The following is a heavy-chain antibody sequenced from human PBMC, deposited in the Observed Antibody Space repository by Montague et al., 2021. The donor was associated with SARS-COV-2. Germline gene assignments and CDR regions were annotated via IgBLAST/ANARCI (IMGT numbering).Heavy chain of an antibody. CDR2: INSSGRT. J-gene: IGHJ6*02. D-gene: IGHD5-12*01. V-gene: IGHV4-34*01. CDR3: ARKDIALGYGVDA. CDR1: GGSFSGYY. Sequence: SETLSLTCAVYGGSFSGYYWSWIRQRPGKGLEWIAYINSSGRTNYNSSLRSRLSISLDASNSQFSLKLSSATAADTAVYYCARKDIALGYGVDAWGQGTTVTVSS.